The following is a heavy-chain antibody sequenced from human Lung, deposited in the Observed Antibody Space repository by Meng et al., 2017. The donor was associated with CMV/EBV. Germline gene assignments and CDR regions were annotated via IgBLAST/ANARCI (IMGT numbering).Heavy chain of an antibody. CDR2: IFAGDSDA. CDR3: TRHFNWFDS. Sequence: LKLSCKAFDNSFPPRYIGWVRQRPGRGLECVGIIFAGDSDAQYSPSFQGHVTMSVDRSITTAYLHWTSLKASDTATYYCTRHFNWFDSWGQGTLVTVSS. J-gene: IGHJ5*01. V-gene: IGHV5-51*01. CDR1: DNSFPPRY.